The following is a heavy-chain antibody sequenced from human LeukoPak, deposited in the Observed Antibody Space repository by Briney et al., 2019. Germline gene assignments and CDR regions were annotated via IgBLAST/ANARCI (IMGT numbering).Heavy chain of an antibody. CDR1: GFTFSSYG. D-gene: IGHD3-10*01. CDR2: ISYDGSNK. CDR3: AKDLSGSGSYYTPRFDY. Sequence: PGGSLRLSCAASGFTFSSYGMHWVRQAPGKGLEWVAVISYDGSNKYYADSVKGRFTISRDNSKNTLYLQMNSLRAEDTAVYYCAKDLSGSGSYYTPRFDYWGQGTLVTASS. J-gene: IGHJ4*02. V-gene: IGHV3-30*18.